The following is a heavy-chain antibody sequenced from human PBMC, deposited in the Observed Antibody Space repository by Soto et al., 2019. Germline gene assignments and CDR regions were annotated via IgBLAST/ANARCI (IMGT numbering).Heavy chain of an antibody. CDR2: ISGSGGST. CDR1: GFTFSSYA. Sequence: GGSLRLSCAASGFTFSSYAMSWVRQAPGKGLEWVSAISGSGGSTYYADSVKGRFTISRDNSKNTLYLQMNSLRAEDTAVYYCAKMGYVDIVATIPALDYWGQGTLVTVS. V-gene: IGHV3-23*01. J-gene: IGHJ4*02. D-gene: IGHD5-12*01. CDR3: AKMGYVDIVATIPALDY.